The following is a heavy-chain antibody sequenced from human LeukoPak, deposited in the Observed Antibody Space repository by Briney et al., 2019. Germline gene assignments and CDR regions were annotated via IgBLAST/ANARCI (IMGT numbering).Heavy chain of an antibody. CDR1: GYTFTTYY. V-gene: IGHV1-46*01. CDR3: ACLPYAFDI. J-gene: IGHJ3*02. CDR2: INPSGGST. Sequence: GALVKVSCKASGYTFTTYYIHWVRQAPGQGLEWMALINPSGGSTHYAQKFQGRVTVTRDTSTSTVYMELTSPRSEDTAVYYCACLPYAFDIWGQGTMVTVSS.